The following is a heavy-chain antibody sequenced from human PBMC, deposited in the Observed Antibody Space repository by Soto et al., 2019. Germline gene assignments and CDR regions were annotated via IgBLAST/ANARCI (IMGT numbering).Heavy chain of an antibody. CDR2: TYYRSKWYN. J-gene: IGHJ4*02. D-gene: IGHD4-17*01. CDR1: GDSVSSYSAA. Sequence: PSQALSLTCAISGDSVSSYSAASNWIRQSPSRGLEWLGRTYYRSKWYNDYAVSVKSRITINPDTSKNQFSLHLNSVTPEDTGVYYCAREEGTVTPFDYWGQGTLVTVSS. CDR3: AREEGTVTPFDY. V-gene: IGHV6-1*01.